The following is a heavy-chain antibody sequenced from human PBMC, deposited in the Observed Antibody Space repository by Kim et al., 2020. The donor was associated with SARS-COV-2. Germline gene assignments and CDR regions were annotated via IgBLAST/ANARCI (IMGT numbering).Heavy chain of an antibody. CDR2: IYHSGTS. Sequence: SETLSLTCAVSDGSFNSGSYSWTWLRQAPGKGLEWIGYIYHSGTSYYNPSLKSRVTMSVDRSKNQFSLKLRSMTAADTAVYYCARGDLLATYFDNWGQGTLVTVSS. D-gene: IGHD5-12*01. J-gene: IGHJ4*02. V-gene: IGHV4-30-2*01. CDR3: ARGDLLATYFDN. CDR1: DGSFNSGSYS.